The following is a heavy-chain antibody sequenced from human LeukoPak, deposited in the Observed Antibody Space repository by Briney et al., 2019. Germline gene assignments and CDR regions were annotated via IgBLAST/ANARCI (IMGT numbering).Heavy chain of an antibody. J-gene: IGHJ4*02. CDR1: GGSISSSNYY. V-gene: IGHV4-61*02. CDR2: IYTSGTT. CDR3: TRGLWFGDENPPYFDY. D-gene: IGHD3-10*01. Sequence: SETLSLTCTVSGGSISSSNYYWSWIRQPAGKGLEWIGRIYTSGTTNYNPSLKSRVTISIDTSKNQFSLKLSSVTAADTAVYYCTRGLWFGDENPPYFDYWGQGTLVTVSS.